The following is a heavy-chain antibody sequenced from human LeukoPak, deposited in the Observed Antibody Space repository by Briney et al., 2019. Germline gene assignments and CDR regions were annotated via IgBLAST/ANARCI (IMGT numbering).Heavy chain of an antibody. Sequence: SETLSLTCTVSGGSIRSYSWSWIRQPPGKGLEWIGYIYYSGSTNYNPSLKSRVTISVDTSKNQFSLKLSSVTAADTAVYYCARARRQQLVIDYWGQGTLVTVSS. J-gene: IGHJ4*02. CDR1: GGSIRSYS. D-gene: IGHD6-13*01. CDR2: IYYSGST. V-gene: IGHV4-59*01. CDR3: ARARRQQLVIDY.